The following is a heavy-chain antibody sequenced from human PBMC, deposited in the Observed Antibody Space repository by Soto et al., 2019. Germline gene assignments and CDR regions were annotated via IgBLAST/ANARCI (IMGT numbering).Heavy chain of an antibody. D-gene: IGHD6-13*01. V-gene: IGHV4-39*01. J-gene: IGHJ5*02. CDR1: GGSISSSSYY. CDR2: IYYSGST. Sequence: PSETLSPTCTVSGGSISSSSYYWGWVRQPPGKGLEWIGCIYYSGSTYYNPSLKSRVTISVDTSKNQFSLKLSSVTAADTAVYYCASRQQLAPGYWFDPWGQGTLVTVSS. CDR3: ASRQQLAPGYWFDP.